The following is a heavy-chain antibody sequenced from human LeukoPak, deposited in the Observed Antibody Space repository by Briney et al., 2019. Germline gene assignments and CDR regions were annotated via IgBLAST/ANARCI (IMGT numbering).Heavy chain of an antibody. CDR3: ATRIPAPL. J-gene: IGHJ4*02. V-gene: IGHV4-4*02. D-gene: IGHD2-2*01. CDR2: MAQSGIT. CDR1: GGSISSSNW. Sequence: PSQTLSLTCAVSGGSISSSNWWTGGRQPPGRGLEWVGEMAQSGITNYSPSLKSRVTISIDKSKNQFSLSLSPVTAADTAVYYCATRIPAPLWGQGTLVTVSS.